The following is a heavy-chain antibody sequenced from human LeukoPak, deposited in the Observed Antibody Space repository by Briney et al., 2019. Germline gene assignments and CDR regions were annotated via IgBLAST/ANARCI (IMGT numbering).Heavy chain of an antibody. Sequence: PSETLSLTCTVSGGSISSYYWSWIRQPPGKGLEWIGYIYYSGSTNCNPSLKSRVTISVDTSKNQFSLKLSSVTAADTAVYYCATYSGYDGYFDYWGQGTLVTVSS. CDR1: GGSISSYY. V-gene: IGHV4-59*01. CDR3: ATYSGYDGYFDY. CDR2: IYYSGST. J-gene: IGHJ4*02. D-gene: IGHD5-12*01.